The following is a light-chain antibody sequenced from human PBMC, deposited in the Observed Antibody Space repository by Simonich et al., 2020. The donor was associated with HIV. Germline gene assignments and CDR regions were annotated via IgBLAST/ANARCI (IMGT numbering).Light chain of an antibody. Sequence: DIVMTQSPLSLPVTPGEPASISCRCSLSLLYSNGYNYLDWYLKKPGQSPHLLIYLGSTRASGGPDRCSGSGSGTDFTLKISRVEAEDVGVYYCMQVLQTPYTFGQGTKLEIK. V-gene: IGKV2-28*01. CDR3: MQVLQTPYT. CDR2: LGS. CDR1: LSLLYSNGYNY. J-gene: IGKJ2*01.